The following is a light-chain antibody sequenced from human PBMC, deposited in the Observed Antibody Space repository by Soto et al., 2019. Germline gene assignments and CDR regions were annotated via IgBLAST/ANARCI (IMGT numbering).Light chain of an antibody. J-gene: IGKJ1*01. CDR3: QQSYSIVWT. Sequence: DIQMTQSPSSLSASVGDTITITCRARQSIGHFLNWYQQKPGKAPNLLIYATSTLQSGVPSRFSGSGSGTDFTLTISSLQPEDFATYYCQQSYSIVWTFGQGTKVEIK. V-gene: IGKV1-39*01. CDR2: ATS. CDR1: QSIGHF.